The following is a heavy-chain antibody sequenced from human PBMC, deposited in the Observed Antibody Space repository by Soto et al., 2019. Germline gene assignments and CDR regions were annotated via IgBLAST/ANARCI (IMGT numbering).Heavy chain of an antibody. J-gene: IGHJ4*02. V-gene: IGHV1-2*04. CDR1: GYTFTGYY. CDR3: AKPSPPRTVTTDFDY. D-gene: IGHD4-17*01. CDR2: INPNSGGT. Sequence: ASVKVSCKASGYTFTGYYMHWVRQAPGQGLEWMGWINPNSGGTNYAQKFQGWVTMTRDTSISTAYMELSRLRSDDTAVYYCAKPSPPRTVTTDFDYWGQGTLVTVSS.